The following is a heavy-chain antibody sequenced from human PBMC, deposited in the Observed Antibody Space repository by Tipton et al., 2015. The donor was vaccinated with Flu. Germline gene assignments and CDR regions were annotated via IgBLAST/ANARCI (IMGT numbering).Heavy chain of an antibody. J-gene: IGHJ4*02. V-gene: IGHV3-7*01. CDR3: ARGLTVTSLGGFTY. CDR2: LKQGGSEE. CDR1: GFPFSNYW. D-gene: IGHD4-17*01. Sequence: SLRLSCAASGFPFSNYWMSWVRQAPGKGLEWVATLKQGGSEEYYVESVKGRFTSSRDNAKNSLYLQMNSLRAEDTAVYYCARGLTVTSLGGFTYWGQGTLVTVSS.